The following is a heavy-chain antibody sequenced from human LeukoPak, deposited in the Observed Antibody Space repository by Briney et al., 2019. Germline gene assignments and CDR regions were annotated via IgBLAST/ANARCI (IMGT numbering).Heavy chain of an antibody. D-gene: IGHD3-3*01. CDR3: ATVKTPFYDFWSGYSGREVRYFDY. CDR1: GGSFSGYY. CDR2: INHSGST. Sequence: PSETLSLTCAVYGGSFSGYYWSWIRQPPGKGLEWIGEINHSGSTNYNPSLKSRVTISVDTSKNQFSLKLSSVTAADTAVYYCATVKTPFYDFWSGYSGREVRYFDYWGQGTLVTVSS. J-gene: IGHJ4*02. V-gene: IGHV4-34*01.